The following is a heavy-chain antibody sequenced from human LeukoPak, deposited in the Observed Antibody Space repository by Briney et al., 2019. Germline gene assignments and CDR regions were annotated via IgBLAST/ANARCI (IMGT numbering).Heavy chain of an antibody. CDR2: INPNSGGT. D-gene: IGHD3-3*01. J-gene: IGHJ4*02. CDR1: GYTFTGYY. Sequence: AASVKVSCKASGYTFTGYYMHWVRQAPGQGLEWMGWINPNSGGTNYAQKFQGRVTMTRDTSISTAYMELSRLRSDDTAVYYCARVRFDFWSGSTLDYWGQGTLVTVSS. V-gene: IGHV1-2*02. CDR3: ARVRFDFWSGSTLDY.